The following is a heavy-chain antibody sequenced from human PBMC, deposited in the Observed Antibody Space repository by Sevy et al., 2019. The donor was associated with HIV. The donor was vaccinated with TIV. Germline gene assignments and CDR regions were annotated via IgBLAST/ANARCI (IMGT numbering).Heavy chain of an antibody. J-gene: IGHJ6*02. CDR1: GIIFDNYA. CDR3: ARDRGGDFCNGYGIYVMDV. V-gene: IGHV3-30-3*01. Sequence: GGSLRLSCAASGIIFDNYAMHWVRLAPGKGLEWVSVLSYDGSNKYYADSVKGRFTISRDNSKNTLYLQMNSLRPEDTAVYYCARDRGGDFCNGYGIYVMDVWGQGTTVTVSS. CDR2: LSYDGSNK. D-gene: IGHD3-3*01.